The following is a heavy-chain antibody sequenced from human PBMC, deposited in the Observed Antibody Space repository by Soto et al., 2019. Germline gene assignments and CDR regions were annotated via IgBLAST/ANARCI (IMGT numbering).Heavy chain of an antibody. V-gene: IGHV3-30*18. D-gene: IGHD7-27*01. Sequence: QVQLLESEGGVVQPGRSLRLSCAASGFTFSSYGMHWVSQAPGKGLEWVAVISYDGSNKYYADSVKGRFTISRDNSKNTLYLQMNSLRAEDTAVYYCAKDLLGPGRAYGMDVWGQGTTVTVSS. J-gene: IGHJ6*02. CDR2: ISYDGSNK. CDR1: GFTFSSYG. CDR3: AKDLLGPGRAYGMDV.